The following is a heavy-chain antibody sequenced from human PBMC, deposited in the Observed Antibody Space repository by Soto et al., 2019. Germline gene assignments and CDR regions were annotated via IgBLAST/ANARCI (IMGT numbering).Heavy chain of an antibody. V-gene: IGHV1-46*01. D-gene: IGHD3-22*01. Sequence: ASVKVSCKASGYTFTSYYMHWVRQAPGQGLEWMGIINPSGGSTSYAQKFQGRVTMTRDTSTSTVYMELSSLGSEDTAVYYCARGDYYDSSGYYVDFDYWGQGTLVTVSS. CDR2: INPSGGST. CDR1: GYTFTSYY. J-gene: IGHJ4*02. CDR3: ARGDYYDSSGYYVDFDY.